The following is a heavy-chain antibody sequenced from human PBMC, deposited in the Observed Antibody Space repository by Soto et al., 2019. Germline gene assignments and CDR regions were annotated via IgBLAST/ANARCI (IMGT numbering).Heavy chain of an antibody. V-gene: IGHV1-69*13. CDR2: IIPIFGTA. CDR3: ARWPPEYTMGEYSSSVGQYNLFDP. J-gene: IGHJ5*02. CDR1: GGTISSYA. Sequence: SVKLTCKACGGTISSYAISWVRQAPGQGLEWMGGIIPIFGTANYAQKFQGRVTITADASTSTTYMELSSLRSDDTAVYYCARWPPEYTMGEYSSSVGQYNLFDPWGQGTLVTVSS. D-gene: IGHD6-6*01.